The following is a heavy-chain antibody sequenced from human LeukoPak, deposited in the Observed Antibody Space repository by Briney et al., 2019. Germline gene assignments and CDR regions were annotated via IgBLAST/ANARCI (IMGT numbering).Heavy chain of an antibody. CDR2: IYYSGST. Sequence: SETLSLTCTVSGGSISSSSYYWGWIRQPPGKGLEWIGSIYYSGSTYYNPSLKSRVTISVDTSKNQFSLRLSSVTAADTAVYYCFSVFFPDYFDYWGQGTLVTVSS. CDR1: GGSISSSSYY. J-gene: IGHJ4*02. CDR3: FSVFFPDYFDY. V-gene: IGHV4-39*01. D-gene: IGHD2/OR15-2a*01.